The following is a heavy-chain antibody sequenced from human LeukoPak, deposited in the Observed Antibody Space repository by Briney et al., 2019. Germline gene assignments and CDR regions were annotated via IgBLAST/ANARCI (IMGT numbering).Heavy chain of an antibody. Sequence: PSQTLSLTCAISGDSFSSNIAAWNWFRQSPSRGLEWLGRTYYRSNLTFEYAVSVRGRISFNADTSKNEFSMHLTSVTPEDTALYYCARDLSAGADYWGQGILVTVSS. D-gene: IGHD6-13*01. CDR1: GDSFSSNIAA. J-gene: IGHJ4*02. CDR2: TYYRSNLTF. CDR3: ARDLSAGADY. V-gene: IGHV6-1*01.